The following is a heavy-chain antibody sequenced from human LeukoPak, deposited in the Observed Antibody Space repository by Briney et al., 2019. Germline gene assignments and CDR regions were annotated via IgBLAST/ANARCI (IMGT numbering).Heavy chain of an antibody. CDR3: AGSLAYCGGDCRLGDY. V-gene: IGHV3-11*04. CDR1: GFTFSDYY. D-gene: IGHD2-21*02. Sequence: GGSLRLSCAASGFTFSDYYMSWIRQAPGKGLEWVSYISSSGSTIYYADSVKGRFTISRDNAKNSLYLQMNSLTVEDTAVYYCAGSLAYCGGDCRLGDYWGQGTLVTVSS. CDR2: ISSSGSTI. J-gene: IGHJ4*02.